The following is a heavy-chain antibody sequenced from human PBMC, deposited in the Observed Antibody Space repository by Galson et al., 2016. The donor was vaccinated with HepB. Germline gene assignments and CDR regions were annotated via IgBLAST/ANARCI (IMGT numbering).Heavy chain of an antibody. V-gene: IGHV3-74*01. CDR3: ARDSAAAGVRDCFDV. D-gene: IGHD6-13*01. CDR1: GFTFSSYW. Sequence: SLRLSCAGSGFTFSSYWMDWVRQAPGKGLVWVSRINSDGSSTSYADSVKGRFPIPRDNAKNTLYLQMNSLRAEDTAVYYCARDSAAAGVRDCFDVWGQGTLVTASS. J-gene: IGHJ5*02. CDR2: INSDGSST.